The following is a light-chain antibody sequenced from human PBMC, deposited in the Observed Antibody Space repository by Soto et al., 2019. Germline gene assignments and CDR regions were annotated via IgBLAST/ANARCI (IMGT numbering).Light chain of an antibody. J-gene: IGKJ4*01. CDR1: QSVSHN. Sequence: EIVMTQSPATLSVSPGERSTLSCRASQSVSHNVAWYQQKPGQAPRLLMYDASTRATGVPARFSGSASGTEFTLTISSLQSEDFAVYYCQQYNDWPLTFGGGTKVE. V-gene: IGKV3-15*01. CDR3: QQYNDWPLT. CDR2: DAS.